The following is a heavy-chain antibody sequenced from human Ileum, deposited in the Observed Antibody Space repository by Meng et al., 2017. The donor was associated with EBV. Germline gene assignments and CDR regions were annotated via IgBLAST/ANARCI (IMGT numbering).Heavy chain of an antibody. CDR2: IYHSGST. Sequence: QGQLRESGQGLVKSSGTLSLTCGVSGDSMTNNNWWTWVRQPPGKGLEWIGEIYHSGSTNYNPSLQSRATISVDMSKKQFSLKLRSVTAADTAVYYCARTGVGLAFDYWGLGTLVTVSS. V-gene: IGHV4-4*02. J-gene: IGHJ4*02. D-gene: IGHD2-8*01. CDR1: GDSMTNNNW. CDR3: ARTGVGLAFDY.